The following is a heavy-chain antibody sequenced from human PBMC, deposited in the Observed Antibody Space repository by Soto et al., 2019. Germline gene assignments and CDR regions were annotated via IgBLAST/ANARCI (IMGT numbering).Heavy chain of an antibody. D-gene: IGHD6-19*01. CDR3: ARVQGIAVAGTGYYFDY. CDR1: GGTFSSYA. V-gene: IGHV1-69*13. CDR2: IIPIFGTA. J-gene: IGHJ4*02. Sequence: XVKVSGKASGGTFSSYAISWVRHAPGQGLEWMGGIIPIFGTANYAQKFQGRVTITADESTSTAYMELSSLRSEDKAVYYCARVQGIAVAGTGYYFDYWGQGTLVTVSS.